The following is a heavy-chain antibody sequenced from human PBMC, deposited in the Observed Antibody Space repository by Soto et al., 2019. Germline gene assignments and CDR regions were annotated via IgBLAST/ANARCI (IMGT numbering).Heavy chain of an antibody. V-gene: IGHV1-18*01. J-gene: IGHJ6*02. CDR2: ISAYNGNT. CDR3: ARGGGYSYGYFHYYGMDV. CDR1: GSSFPHND. D-gene: IGHD5-18*01. Sequence: GASVEVSCQAYGSSFPHNDVSWVRHHPGQGLEWMGWISAYNGNTNYAQKLQGRVTMTTDTSTSTAYMELRSLRSDDTAVYYCARGGGYSYGYFHYYGMDVWGQGNTVTGSS.